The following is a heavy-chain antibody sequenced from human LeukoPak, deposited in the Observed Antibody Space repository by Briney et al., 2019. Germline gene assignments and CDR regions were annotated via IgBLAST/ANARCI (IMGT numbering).Heavy chain of an antibody. CDR1: GGSISSGDYY. V-gene: IGHV4-30-4*08. Sequence: SQTLSLTCTVSGGSISSGDYYWSWIRQPPGKGLEWIGYIHYSGSTYYNPSLKSRVTISVDTSKNQFSLKLSSVTAADTAVYYCARVPLYCSSTSCSTGRWFDPWGQGTLVTVSS. D-gene: IGHD2-2*01. J-gene: IGHJ5*02. CDR2: IHYSGST. CDR3: ARVPLYCSSTSCSTGRWFDP.